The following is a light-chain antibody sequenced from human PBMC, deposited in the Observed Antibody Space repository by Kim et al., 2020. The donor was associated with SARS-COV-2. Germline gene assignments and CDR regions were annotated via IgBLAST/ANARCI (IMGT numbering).Light chain of an antibody. V-gene: IGLV2-8*01. CDR2: DVS. Sequence: QSALTQPPSASGSPGQSVTISCTGTSSDVGGYDYVSWYQQHPGNAPKVMIYDVSERPSGVPDRFSGSKSGNTASLTVSGLQTEDEADYYCASYAGSNTYVFGGGTQLTVL. CDR3: ASYAGSNTYV. J-gene: IGLJ2*01. CDR1: SSDVGGYDY.